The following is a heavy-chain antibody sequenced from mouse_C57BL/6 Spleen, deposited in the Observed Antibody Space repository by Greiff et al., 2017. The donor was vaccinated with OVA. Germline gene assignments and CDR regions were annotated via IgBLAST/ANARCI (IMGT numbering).Heavy chain of an antibody. D-gene: IGHD2-2*01. J-gene: IGHJ2*01. Sequence: VQLQQSGPELVKPGASVKISCKASGYSFTGYYMNWVKQSPEKSLEWIGEINPSTGGTTYNQKFKAKATLTVDKSSSTAHMQLKSLTSEDSAVYYCARGYDPFDYWGQGTTLTVSS. CDR2: INPSTGGT. V-gene: IGHV1-42*01. CDR1: GYSFTGYY. CDR3: ARGYDPFDY.